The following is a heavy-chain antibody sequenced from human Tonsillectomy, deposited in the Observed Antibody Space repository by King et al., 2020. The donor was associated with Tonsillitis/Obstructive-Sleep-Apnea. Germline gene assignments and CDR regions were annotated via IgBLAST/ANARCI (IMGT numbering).Heavy chain of an antibody. CDR1: GYTFTRYC. CDR3: ARDDVLGRYIDY. J-gene: IGHJ4*02. Sequence: QLVQSGTEVKRPGASVQVSCKASGYTFTRYCIHWIRQAPGQGLEWMGIINPSDGITTYAQRFQGRVSVTRDTSTSSVYMELSSLRSEDTAVYFCARDDVLGRYIDYWGQGTLVTVSS. V-gene: IGHV1-46*01. CDR2: INPSDGIT. D-gene: IGHD2-8*01.